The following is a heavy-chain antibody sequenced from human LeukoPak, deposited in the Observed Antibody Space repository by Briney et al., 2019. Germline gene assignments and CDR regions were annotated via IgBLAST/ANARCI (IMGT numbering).Heavy chain of an antibody. CDR1: GFTFDDYG. V-gene: IGHV3-20*04. Sequence: GGSLRLSCAASGFTFDDYGMSWVRQAPGKGLEWVSGINWNGGSTGYADSVKGRFTISRDNAKNSLYLQMNSLRAEDTALYYWAKHLFSGDHGHFDYRGQGTLGPVSP. J-gene: IGHJ4*03. CDR2: INWNGGST. D-gene: IGHD4-17*01. CDR3: AKHLFSGDHGHFDY.